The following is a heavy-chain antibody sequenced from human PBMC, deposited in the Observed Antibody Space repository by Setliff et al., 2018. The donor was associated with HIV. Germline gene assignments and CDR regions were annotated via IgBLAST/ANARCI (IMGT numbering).Heavy chain of an antibody. D-gene: IGHD3-10*01. Sequence: GSLRLSCAASGFTFSTYNMNWVRQAPGKGLEWVSYISSSSSTIYYADSVKGRFSISRDNSKNTLYLQMNSLRVEDTAVYYCARDRAESYYYYYYYMDVWGKGTTVTVS. V-gene: IGHV3-48*01. CDR2: ISSSSSTI. CDR3: ARDRAESYYYYYYYMDV. CDR1: GFTFSTYN. J-gene: IGHJ6*03.